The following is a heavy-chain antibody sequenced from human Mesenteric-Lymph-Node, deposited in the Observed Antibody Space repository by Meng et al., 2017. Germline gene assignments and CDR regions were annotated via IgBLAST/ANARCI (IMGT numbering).Heavy chain of an antibody. CDR2: INWNGGSP. CDR3: ASLYGDSSVWYLDL. J-gene: IGHJ2*01. D-gene: IGHD4-17*01. Sequence: GQLVGGGGGLVRPGGSLRLSFAASGFTFDDFGMSWVRQVPGKGPEWVSGINWNGGSPNYAESVKGRFTISRDNAKNSLYLQMDTLRAEDTAIYYCASLYGDSSVWYLDLWGRGTLVTVSS. CDR1: GFTFDDFG. V-gene: IGHV3-20*03.